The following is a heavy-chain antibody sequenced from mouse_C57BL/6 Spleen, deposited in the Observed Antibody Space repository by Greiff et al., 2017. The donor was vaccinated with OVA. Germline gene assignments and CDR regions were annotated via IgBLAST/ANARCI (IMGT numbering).Heavy chain of an antibody. CDR1: GYTFTSYW. Sequence: VQLQQPGAELVMPGASVKLSCKASGYTFTSYWMHWVKQRPGQGLEWIGEIDPSDSYTNYNQKFKGKSTLTVDKSSSTAYMQLSSLTSEDSAVYYCARGQLRLPLDYWGQGTTLTVSS. J-gene: IGHJ2*01. D-gene: IGHD3-2*02. V-gene: IGHV1-69*01. CDR3: ARGQLRLPLDY. CDR2: IDPSDSYT.